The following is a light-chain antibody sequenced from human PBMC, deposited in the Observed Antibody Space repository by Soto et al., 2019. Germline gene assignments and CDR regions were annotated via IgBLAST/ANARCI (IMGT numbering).Light chain of an antibody. Sequence: DIQMTQSPSSVSASVGDRVTITCRASQGISSWLAWYQQKPGKAPKLLIYAASSLQSGVPSRFSGRGYGTEFTLAITSLQPEDIATYYCQHYDNLPPFTFGPGTKV. V-gene: IGKV1-12*01. CDR3: QHYDNLPPFT. J-gene: IGKJ3*01. CDR1: QGISSW. CDR2: AAS.